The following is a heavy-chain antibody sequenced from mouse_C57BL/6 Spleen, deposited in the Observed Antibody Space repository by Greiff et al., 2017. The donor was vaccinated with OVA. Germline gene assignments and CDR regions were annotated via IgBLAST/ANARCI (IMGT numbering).Heavy chain of an antibody. CDR3: TREGYGTS. V-gene: IGHV1-15*01. CDR2: IDPETGGT. CDR1: GYTFTDYE. Sequence: QVQLQQSGAELVRPGASVTLSCKASGYTFTDYEMHWVKQTPVHGLEWIGAIDPETGGTAYNQKFKGKAILTADKSSSTAYMELRSLTSEDSAVYYCTREGYGTSWGQGTLVTGSA. J-gene: IGHJ3*01. D-gene: IGHD2-10*02.